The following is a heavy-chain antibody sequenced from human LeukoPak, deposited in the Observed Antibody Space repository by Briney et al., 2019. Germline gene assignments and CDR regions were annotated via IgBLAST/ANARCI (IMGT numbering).Heavy chain of an antibody. Sequence: PSETLSLTCAVSGYSLSSGYYWGWIRQPPGKGLEWIGSIYHSGSTYYNPSLKSRVTISVDTSKNQFSLKLSSVTAADTAVYYCARARPAYCSSTSCYAAIYYYYMDVWGKGTTVTVSS. D-gene: IGHD2-2*01. V-gene: IGHV4-38-2*01. CDR1: GYSLSSGYY. CDR2: IYHSGST. CDR3: ARARPAYCSSTSCYAAIYYYYMDV. J-gene: IGHJ6*03.